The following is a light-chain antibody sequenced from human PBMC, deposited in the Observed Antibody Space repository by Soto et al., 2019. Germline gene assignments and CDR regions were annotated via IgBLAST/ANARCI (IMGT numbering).Light chain of an antibody. Sequence: EIVLTQSPGTLSLFAGERATLSCRATQSISSNYLAWYQQKPGQAPRLLIYIASRRATGIPDRFSGSGSGTDFTLTISRLEPEDSALDYCQQYGTSPWTFGQGTKVEIK. J-gene: IGKJ1*01. CDR1: QSISSNY. CDR2: IAS. V-gene: IGKV3-20*01. CDR3: QQYGTSPWT.